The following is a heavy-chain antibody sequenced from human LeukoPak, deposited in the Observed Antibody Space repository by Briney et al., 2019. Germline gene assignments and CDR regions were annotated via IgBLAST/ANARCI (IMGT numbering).Heavy chain of an antibody. Sequence: GGSLRLSCSASGFAFSRFAMTWVRHLPGKGLDWVSTISGNGHQTYYGDSVKGRFFVSRDNSKNILYLQMDSLRADDSAPYYCAKDANYYDSSGFFIPFDYWGQGTLVTVSS. CDR1: GFAFSRFA. CDR3: AKDANYYDSSGFFIPFDY. CDR2: ISGNGHQT. D-gene: IGHD3-22*01. J-gene: IGHJ4*02. V-gene: IGHV3-23*01.